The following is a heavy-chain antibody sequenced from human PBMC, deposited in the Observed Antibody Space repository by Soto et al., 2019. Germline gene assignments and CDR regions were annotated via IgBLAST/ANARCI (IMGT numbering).Heavy chain of an antibody. CDR2: IYYSGST. D-gene: IGHD3-10*01. CDR3: ARESLLFGESRVFDY. Sequence: PSETLSLTCTVSGGSISRYYWSWIRQPPGKGLEWIGYIYYSGSTHYNPSLKGRVTISVDTSKNQLSLKLSAVTAADTAVYYCARESLLFGESRVFDYWGQGTLVTVSS. J-gene: IGHJ4*02. CDR1: GGSISRYY. V-gene: IGHV4-59*01.